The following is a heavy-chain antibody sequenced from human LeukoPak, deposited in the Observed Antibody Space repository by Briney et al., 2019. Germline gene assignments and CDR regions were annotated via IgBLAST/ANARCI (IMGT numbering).Heavy chain of an antibody. CDR1: GGSISSSSYY. CDR3: AREENSYGYGVFDY. Sequence: SETLSLTCTVSGGSISSSSYYWGWIRQPPGKGLEWIGSIYYSGSTYYNPSLKSRVTISVDTSKNQFSLKLSSVTAADTAVYYCAREENSYGYGVFDYWGQGTLVTVSS. D-gene: IGHD5-18*01. J-gene: IGHJ4*02. CDR2: IYYSGST. V-gene: IGHV4-39*07.